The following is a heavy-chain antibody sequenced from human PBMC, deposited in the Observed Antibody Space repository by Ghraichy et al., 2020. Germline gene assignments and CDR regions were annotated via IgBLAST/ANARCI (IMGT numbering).Heavy chain of an antibody. D-gene: IGHD5-18*01. Sequence: PETLSLTCTVSGGSISSYYWSWIRQPPGKGLEWIGYIYYSGSTNYNPSLKSRVTISVDTSKNQFSLKLSSVTAADTAVYYCARDYPKRGYSYGPGGNYYYGMDVWGQGTTVTVSS. CDR3: ARDYPKRGYSYGPGGNYYYGMDV. CDR1: GGSISSYY. V-gene: IGHV4-59*01. CDR2: IYYSGST. J-gene: IGHJ6*02.